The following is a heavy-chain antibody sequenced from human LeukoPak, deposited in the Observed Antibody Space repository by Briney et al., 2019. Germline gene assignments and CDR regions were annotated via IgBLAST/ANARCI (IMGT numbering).Heavy chain of an antibody. CDR3: AKATAYYDILTGYYYYYGMDV. Sequence: PGGSLRLSCAASGFTFDDYAMHWVRQAPGKGLEWVSLISGDGGSTYYADSVKGRFTISRDNSKNSLYLQMNSLRTEDTALYYCAKATAYYDILTGYYYYYGMDVWGQGTTVTVSS. V-gene: IGHV3-43*02. J-gene: IGHJ6*02. CDR1: GFTFDDYA. D-gene: IGHD3-9*01. CDR2: ISGDGGST.